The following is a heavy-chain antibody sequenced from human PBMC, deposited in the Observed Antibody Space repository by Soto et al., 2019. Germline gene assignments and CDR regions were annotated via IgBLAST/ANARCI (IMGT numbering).Heavy chain of an antibody. V-gene: IGHV3-23*01. CDR2: ISGSGGST. CDR3: AKDLRRITMIVVVIGRHGMDV. J-gene: IGHJ6*02. Sequence: GGSLRLSCAASGVTFSSYAMSGVRQAPGKGLEWVSAISGSGGSTYYADSVKGRFTISRDNSKNTLYLQMNSLRAEDTAVYYCAKDLRRITMIVVVIGRHGMDVWGQGTTVTVSS. CDR1: GVTFSSYA. D-gene: IGHD3-22*01.